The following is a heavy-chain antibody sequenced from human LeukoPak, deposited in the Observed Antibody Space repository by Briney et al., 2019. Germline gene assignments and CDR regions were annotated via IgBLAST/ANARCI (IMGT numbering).Heavy chain of an antibody. Sequence: SGTLSLTCAVSGGSIISSNWWSWVRQPPGKGLEWIGEINLGGGTNYKPSLKSRVTISVDKSKSQFFLKLSSVTAADTAVYYSARGLVMGVLRTWGQGTLVTVSS. CDR3: ARGLVMGVLRT. CDR1: GGSIISSNW. V-gene: IGHV4-4*02. CDR2: INLGGGT. D-gene: IGHD2/OR15-2a*01. J-gene: IGHJ5*02.